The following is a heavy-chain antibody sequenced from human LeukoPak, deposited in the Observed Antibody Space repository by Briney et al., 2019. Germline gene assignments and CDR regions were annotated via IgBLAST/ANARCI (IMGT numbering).Heavy chain of an antibody. CDR1: GFIFSNCD. D-gene: IGHD3-10*02. V-gene: IGHV3-64*01. J-gene: IGHJ4*02. CDR3: AGGRGYNYVSDY. CDR2: ICADSGST. Sequence: SGGSLRLSCAASGFIFSNCDMHWVRQAPEGGLEYVSHICADSGSTYYAISLRDIFTISRDNSKNTLYLQMSSLRAEDTAVYYCAGGRGYNYVSDYWGQGNL.